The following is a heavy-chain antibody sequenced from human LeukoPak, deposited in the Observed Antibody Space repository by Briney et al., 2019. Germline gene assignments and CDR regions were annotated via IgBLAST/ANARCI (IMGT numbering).Heavy chain of an antibody. Sequence: VASVKVSFKASGYTFDVYYIHWVRQAPGQGLEWMGIFNPSGSNTNYAQRFQGRVTLTRDTSTTTVYMDLSGLRPEDTAVYYCARGRTVTNDFDLWGRGTLLTVSS. CDR2: FNPSGSNT. V-gene: IGHV1-46*02. CDR3: ARGRTVTNDFDL. CDR1: GYTFDVYY. J-gene: IGHJ2*01. D-gene: IGHD4-17*01.